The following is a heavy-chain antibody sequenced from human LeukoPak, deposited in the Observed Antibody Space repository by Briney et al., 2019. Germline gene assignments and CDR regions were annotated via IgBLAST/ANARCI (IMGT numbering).Heavy chain of an antibody. V-gene: IGHV5-51*01. Sequence: GESLKISFNGPNYCFTNYCIAWVRRQARKGREEMGAIYPGDSGTSYSPAFESEVTITVDKSIRTAYLQWRSLKASDSDISSCARRYATSSIDYWGQGTLVTVSS. CDR2: IYPGDSGT. CDR1: NYCFTNYC. J-gene: IGHJ4*02. CDR3: ARRYATSSIDY. D-gene: IGHD6-6*01.